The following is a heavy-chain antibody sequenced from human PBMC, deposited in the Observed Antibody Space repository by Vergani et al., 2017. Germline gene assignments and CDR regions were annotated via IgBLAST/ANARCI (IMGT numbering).Heavy chain of an antibody. CDR1: GFTFSSYA. V-gene: IGHV3-23*01. CDR2: ISGSGGST. Sequence: EVQLLESGGGLVQPGGSLRLSCAASGFTFSSYAMSWVRQAPGKGLEWVSAISGSGGSTYYADSVKGRLTISRDNSKNTLYLQMNSLRAEDTAVYYCAKGYSGSPYYYYYMDVWGKGTTVTVSS. D-gene: IGHD1-26*01. CDR3: AKGYSGSPYYYYYMDV. J-gene: IGHJ6*03.